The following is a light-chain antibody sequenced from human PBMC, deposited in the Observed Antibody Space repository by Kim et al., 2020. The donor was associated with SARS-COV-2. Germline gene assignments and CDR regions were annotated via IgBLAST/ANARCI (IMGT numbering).Light chain of an antibody. J-gene: IGKJ2*02. CDR2: GAS. Sequence: EIVLTQSPGTLSLSPGERATLSCRASQSVSDNYLAWYQQKPGQAPRLLIYGASNRATGIPDRFSGSGSGTDFTLTISRLESEDFAVYYCQQYDTSPSCTFGQGTKVDIK. CDR1: QSVSDNY. CDR3: QQYDTSPSCT. V-gene: IGKV3-20*01.